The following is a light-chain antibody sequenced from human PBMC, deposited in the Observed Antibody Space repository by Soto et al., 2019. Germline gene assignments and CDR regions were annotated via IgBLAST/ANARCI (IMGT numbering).Light chain of an antibody. CDR1: ESVSSYY. Sequence: DIVLTQSPDTLSLSPGERATLSCRASESVSSYYIAWYQHKPGQAPRLLIYGPSTRATGIPDRFSASGSGTDFTLSIRRLEPEDSALYYCQQYTDSPLTFGQGTKVEIK. CDR3: QQYTDSPLT. CDR2: GPS. V-gene: IGKV3-20*01. J-gene: IGKJ1*01.